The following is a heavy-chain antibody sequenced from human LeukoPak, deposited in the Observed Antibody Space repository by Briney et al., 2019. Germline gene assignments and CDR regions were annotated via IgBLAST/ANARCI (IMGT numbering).Heavy chain of an antibody. CDR3: AKYSSSWSADGMDV. CDR1: GFTVSSNY. D-gene: IGHD6-13*01. V-gene: IGHV3-66*01. Sequence: GGSLRLSCAASGFTVSSNYMSWVRQAPGKGLEWVSVIYSGGSTYYADSVKGRFTTSRDNSKNTLYLQMNSLRAEDTAVYYCAKYSSSWSADGMDVWGQGTTVTVSS. J-gene: IGHJ6*02. CDR2: IYSGGST.